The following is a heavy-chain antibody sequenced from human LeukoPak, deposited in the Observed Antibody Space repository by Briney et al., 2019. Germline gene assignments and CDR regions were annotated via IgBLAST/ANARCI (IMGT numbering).Heavy chain of an antibody. CDR3: AREGRDGYNFYFDY. J-gene: IGHJ4*02. CDR1: GFTFSSYA. Sequence: GGSLRLSCAASGFTFSSYAMSWVRQAPGKGLEWVSAISGSGGSTYYADSVKGRFTIPRDNSKNTLYLQMNSLRAEDTAVYYCAREGRDGYNFYFDYWGQGTLVTVSS. CDR2: ISGSGGST. V-gene: IGHV3-23*01. D-gene: IGHD5-24*01.